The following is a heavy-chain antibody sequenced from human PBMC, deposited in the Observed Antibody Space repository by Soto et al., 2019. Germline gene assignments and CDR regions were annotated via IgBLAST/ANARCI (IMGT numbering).Heavy chain of an antibody. V-gene: IGHV3-73*01. D-gene: IGHD3-22*01. J-gene: IGHJ4*02. CDR3: TSPPSYYYDSSGAG. Sequence: PGGSLRLSCAASGITFSGSAMHWVRPASGKGLEWVSRIRSKANSDATAYAASVKGRFTISRDDSKNTAYLQMSSLKTEDTAVDYCTSPPSYYYDSSGAGWGQGTLVTVSS. CDR2: IRSKANSDAT. CDR1: GITFSGSA.